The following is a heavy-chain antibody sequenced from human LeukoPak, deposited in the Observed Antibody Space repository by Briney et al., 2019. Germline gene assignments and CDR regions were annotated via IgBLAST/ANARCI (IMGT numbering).Heavy chain of an antibody. V-gene: IGHV1-46*01. CDR2: INPSGGST. Sequence: GASVKVSCKASGYTFSNYYIHWVRQAPGQGLEWMGIINPSGGSTSYAQKFQGRVTMTTDTSMPTVYMEPSSLRSEDTAVYHCARALYGSAFAIGYWGQGTLVTVSS. J-gene: IGHJ4*02. D-gene: IGHD6-19*01. CDR3: ARALYGSAFAIGY. CDR1: GYTFSNYY.